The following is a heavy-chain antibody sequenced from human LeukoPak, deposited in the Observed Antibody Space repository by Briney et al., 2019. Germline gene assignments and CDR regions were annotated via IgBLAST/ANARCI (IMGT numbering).Heavy chain of an antibody. J-gene: IGHJ4*02. Sequence: SETLSLTCAVYGGSFSGYYWSWIRQPPGKGLEWIGGINHSGSTNYNPSLKSRVTISVDTSKNQFSLKLSSVTAADTAVYYCATQVNWSQGTLVTVSS. CDR2: INHSGST. CDR3: ATQVN. CDR1: GGSFSGYY. V-gene: IGHV4-34*01. D-gene: IGHD3-22*01.